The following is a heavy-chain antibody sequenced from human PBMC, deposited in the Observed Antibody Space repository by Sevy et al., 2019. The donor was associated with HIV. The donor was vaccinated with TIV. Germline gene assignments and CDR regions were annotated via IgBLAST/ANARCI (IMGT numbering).Heavy chain of an antibody. CDR3: TRNGGAFDNGFDP. J-gene: IGHJ5*02. Sequence: GGSLRLSCTASGFTFSSYDMNWVRQAPGKGLEWVSKISSSGSSIYYAESVKGRFTISRDNAKNSLNLQMNSLRAEDTALYYCTRNGGAFDNGFDPWGQGTLVTVSS. V-gene: IGHV3-48*03. D-gene: IGHD2-8*01. CDR1: GFTFSSYD. CDR2: ISSSGSSI.